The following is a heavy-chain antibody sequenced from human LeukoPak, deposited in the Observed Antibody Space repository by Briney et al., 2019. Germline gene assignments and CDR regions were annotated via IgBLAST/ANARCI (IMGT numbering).Heavy chain of an antibody. D-gene: IGHD1-14*01. Sequence: ASLKVSCKASGYTFTDYFLHWVRQAPGQGLEWMGWINPNSGGTNYAQKFQGRVTMTRDTSISTAYMELSRLRSDDTAVYYCASFVPELPRGAYYFDYWGQGTLVTVSS. CDR2: INPNSGGT. J-gene: IGHJ4*02. CDR3: ASFVPELPRGAYYFDY. V-gene: IGHV1-2*02. CDR1: GYTFTDYF.